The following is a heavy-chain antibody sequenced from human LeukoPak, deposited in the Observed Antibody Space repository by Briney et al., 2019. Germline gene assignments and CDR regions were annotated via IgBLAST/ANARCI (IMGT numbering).Heavy chain of an antibody. D-gene: IGHD6-13*01. Sequence: GGSLRLSCAGSGFTFSSYAMHWVRQAPGQGLDWVAVISYDGSNKYYADSVKGRFTISRDNSKNTLYLQMNSLRAEDTAVYYCACSWYLVQPFDYWGQGTLVTVSS. CDR2: ISYDGSNK. J-gene: IGHJ4*02. CDR1: GFTFSSYA. CDR3: ACSWYLVQPFDY. V-gene: IGHV3-30-3*01.